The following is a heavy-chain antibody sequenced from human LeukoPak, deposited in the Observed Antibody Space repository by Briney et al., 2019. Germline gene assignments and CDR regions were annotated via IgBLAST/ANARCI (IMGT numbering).Heavy chain of an antibody. D-gene: IGHD2/OR15-2a*01. CDR2: IYHSGHT. CDR1: GASVSSDY. V-gene: IGHV4-59*08. CDR3: ARHPFQYPFDH. Sequence: SGTLSLTCTVSGASVSSDYWSWIRQSPGKGLEWIGYIYHSGHTMSNPSLESRVSLSLDTSNNQFSLKLSSVTAADAAVYYCARHPFQYPFDHWGQGTVVSVSS. J-gene: IGHJ5*02.